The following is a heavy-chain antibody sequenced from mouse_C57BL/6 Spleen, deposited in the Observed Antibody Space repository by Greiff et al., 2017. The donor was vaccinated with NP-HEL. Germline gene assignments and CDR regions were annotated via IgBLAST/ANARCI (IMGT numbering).Heavy chain of an antibody. CDR1: GYTFTSYW. CDR2: IYPGSGST. V-gene: IGHV1-55*01. CDR3: ARGVYDYDALYFDY. D-gene: IGHD2-4*01. Sequence: QVQLKQPGAELVKPGASVKMSCKASGYTFTSYWITWVKQRPGQGLEWIGDIYPGSGSTNYNEKFKSKATLTVDTSSSTAYMQLSSLTSEDSAVYYCARGVYDYDALYFDYWGQGTTLTVSS. J-gene: IGHJ2*01.